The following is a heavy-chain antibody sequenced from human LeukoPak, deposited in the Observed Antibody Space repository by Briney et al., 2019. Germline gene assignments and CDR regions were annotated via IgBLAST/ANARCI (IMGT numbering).Heavy chain of an antibody. CDR1: GYSFTSYW. CDR2: IYPANSDT. J-gene: IGHJ6*02. CDR3: ARRDDYYYYYGMDV. V-gene: IGHV5-51*01. Sequence: GESLKISCKGSGYSFTSYWIGWVRQMPGKGLEWMGIIYPANSDTRYNPSFKGQVTISADKSISTAYLQWSSLKASDTAMYYCARRDDYYYYYGMDVWGQGTTVTVSS.